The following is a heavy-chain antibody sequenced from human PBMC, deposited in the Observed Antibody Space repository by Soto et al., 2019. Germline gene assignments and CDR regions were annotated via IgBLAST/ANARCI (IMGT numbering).Heavy chain of an antibody. D-gene: IGHD6-19*01. J-gene: IGHJ6*02. V-gene: IGHV3-15*01. CDR3: TTGSGGYDPCEMDV. Sequence: EVQLVESGGLLVKPGGSLRLSCAASGTIFSYAWMSWVRQAPGKGLEWVGRIKSKSDGGTTDYAAPVKGRFTISRDDSENTLYLQMNSLKIEDTGVYYCTTGSGGYDPCEMDVWGQGTTVTVSS. CDR2: IKSKSDGGTT. CDR1: GTIFSYAW.